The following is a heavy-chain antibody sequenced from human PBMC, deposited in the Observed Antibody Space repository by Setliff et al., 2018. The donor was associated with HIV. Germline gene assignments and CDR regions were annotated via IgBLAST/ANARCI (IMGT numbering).Heavy chain of an antibody. CDR1: GYTFSGYF. CDR3: ARESGLQVRGAMYYYMDV. CDR2: INPKSGGT. D-gene: IGHD3-10*01. V-gene: IGHV1-2*06. J-gene: IGHJ6*03. Sequence: GASVKVSCKAVGYTFSGYFLHWVRQAPGQGLEWMGRINPKSGGTQYSQKFQGRVTMARDVSISTFYMQLTRLRSDDTAMYYCARESGLQVRGAMYYYMDVWGTGTTVTVSS.